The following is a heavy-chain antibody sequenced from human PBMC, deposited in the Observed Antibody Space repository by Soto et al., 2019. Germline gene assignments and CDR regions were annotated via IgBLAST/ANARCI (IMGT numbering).Heavy chain of an antibody. CDR3: ARRGSSSWYGY. V-gene: IGHV4-39*01. Sequence: LSLTCTVSGGSISSSRCHWGWIRQPPGKGLEWIASIKYSGTTFYNPSLKSRVTISVDTSKNQFSLKLSSVTAADTAVYYCARRGSSSWYGYWGQGTLVTVSS. CDR1: GGSISSSRCH. CDR2: IKYSGTT. J-gene: IGHJ4*02. D-gene: IGHD6-13*01.